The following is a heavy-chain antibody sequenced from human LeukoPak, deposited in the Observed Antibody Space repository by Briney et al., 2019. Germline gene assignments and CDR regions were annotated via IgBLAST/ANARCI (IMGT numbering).Heavy chain of an antibody. Sequence: GGSLRLSCAASGFSFSSYTMNWVRQAPGKGLECVSIISSSSTYIYYADSVKGRFTISRDNAKNALYLQMNSLRVEDTAVYYCARDGRCGGDCYASWGQGTLVTVSS. CDR3: ARDGRCGGDCYAS. V-gene: IGHV3-21*01. J-gene: IGHJ4*02. CDR1: GFSFSSYT. D-gene: IGHD2-21*02. CDR2: ISSSSTYI.